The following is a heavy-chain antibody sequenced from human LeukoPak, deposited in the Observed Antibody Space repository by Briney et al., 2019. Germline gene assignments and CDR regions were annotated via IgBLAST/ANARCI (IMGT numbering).Heavy chain of an antibody. CDR1: GFTFSSYN. Sequence: GGSLRLSCAASGFTFSSYNMNWVRQGPGKGLEWVSSISSSSSYICYADSVKGRFTISRDNAKNSLYLQMNSLRAEDTAVYYCARGGAGIFGTDYWGQGTLVTVSS. CDR2: ISSSSSYI. J-gene: IGHJ4*02. CDR3: ARGGAGIFGTDY. D-gene: IGHD3-3*01. V-gene: IGHV3-21*01.